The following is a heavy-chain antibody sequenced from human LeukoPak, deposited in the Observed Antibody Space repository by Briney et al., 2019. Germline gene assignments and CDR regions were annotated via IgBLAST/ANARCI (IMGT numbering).Heavy chain of an antibody. Sequence: SETLSLTCAVYGGSFSGYYWSWIRKPQGKGLDWIGEINHSGSTNYNPSLKSRVTISVDTSKNQFSLKLSSVTAADTAVYYCAREPYVPSRRWFDPWGQGTLVTVSS. CDR1: GGSFSGYY. V-gene: IGHV4-34*01. D-gene: IGHD3-10*02. J-gene: IGHJ5*02. CDR3: AREPYVPSRRWFDP. CDR2: INHSGST.